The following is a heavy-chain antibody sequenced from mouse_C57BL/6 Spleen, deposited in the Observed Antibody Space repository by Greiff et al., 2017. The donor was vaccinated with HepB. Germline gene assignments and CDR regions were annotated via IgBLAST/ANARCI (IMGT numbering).Heavy chain of an antibody. V-gene: IGHV1-26*01. CDR2: INPNNGGT. J-gene: IGHJ4*01. CDR3: ARSYDYYAMDY. D-gene: IGHD2-10*02. Sequence: EVQLQQSGPELVKPGASVKISCKASGYTFTDYYMNWVKQSHGKSLEWIGDINPNNGGTSYNQKFKGKATLTVDKSSSTAYLELRSLTSEDSAVYYRARSYDYYAMDYWGQGTSVTVSS. CDR1: GYTFTDYY.